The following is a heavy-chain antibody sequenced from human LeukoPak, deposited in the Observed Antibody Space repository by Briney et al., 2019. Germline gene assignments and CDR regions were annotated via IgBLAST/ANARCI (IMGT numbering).Heavy chain of an antibody. CDR1: GYTFTNYG. CDR2: ISAYNGNT. CDR3: ASDTSGYHFDY. V-gene: IGHV1-18*01. J-gene: IGHJ4*02. Sequence: ASVKVSCKASGYTFTNYGINWVRQAPGQGLEWMGWISAYNGNTNYAQRFQGRVTMTGDTSISTAYMDLSRLRSDDTAVYYCASDTSGYHFDYWGQGTLVTVSS. D-gene: IGHD3-22*01.